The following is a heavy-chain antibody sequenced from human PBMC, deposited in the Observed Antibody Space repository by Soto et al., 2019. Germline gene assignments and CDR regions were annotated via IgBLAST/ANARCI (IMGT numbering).Heavy chain of an antibody. CDR1: GYVFTSYG. CDR3: AINWTTSDMDV. V-gene: IGHV1-18*04. J-gene: IGHJ6*02. Sequence: QVQLVQSGAELKKPGASVKVSCKASGYVFTSYGISWVRQAPGQGLEWMGWISIYHAYSDSAQKFQGRVTMTTDTSTTTAYMELRSLTADDTGVDYCAINWTTSDMDVWGQGTTVTVSS. D-gene: IGHD1-1*01. CDR2: ISIYHAYS.